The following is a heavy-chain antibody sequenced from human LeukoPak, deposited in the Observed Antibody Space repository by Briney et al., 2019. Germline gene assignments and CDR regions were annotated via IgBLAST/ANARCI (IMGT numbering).Heavy chain of an antibody. V-gene: IGHV4-39*01. Sequence: PSETLSLTCTVSGGSISSSSYYWGWTRQPPGKGLEWIGSIYYSGSTYYNPSLKSRVTISVDTSKNQFSLKLSSVAAADTAVYYCARQRIAARPDYFDYWGQGTLVTVSS. CDR2: IYYSGST. J-gene: IGHJ4*02. D-gene: IGHD6-6*01. CDR1: GGSISSSSYY. CDR3: ARQRIAARPDYFDY.